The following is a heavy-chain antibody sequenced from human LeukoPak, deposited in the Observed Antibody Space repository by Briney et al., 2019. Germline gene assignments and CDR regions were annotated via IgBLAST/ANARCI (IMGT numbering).Heavy chain of an antibody. CDR2: IYYSGST. Sequence: SETLSLTCTVSGGSISSNSHYWGWIRQPPGKGLEWIGSIYYSGSTYYNPSLKSRVTISVDTSKNQFSLKLSSVTAADTAVYYCARQVDGDYLDYWGQGTLVTVSS. CDR1: GGSISSNSHY. D-gene: IGHD4-17*01. V-gene: IGHV4-39*01. J-gene: IGHJ4*02. CDR3: ARQVDGDYLDY.